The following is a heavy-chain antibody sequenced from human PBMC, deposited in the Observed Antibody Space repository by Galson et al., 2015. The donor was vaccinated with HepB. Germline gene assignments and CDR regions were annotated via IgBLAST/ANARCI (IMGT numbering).Heavy chain of an antibody. J-gene: IGHJ6*03. V-gene: IGHV1-69*13. CDR1: GGTFSSYA. CDR3: ARSTYDFWSGYRYYYMDV. Sequence: SVKVSCKASGGTFSSYAISWVRQAPGQGLEWMGGIIPIFGTANYAQKFQGRVTITADESTSTAYMELSSLRSEDTAVYYCARSTYDFWSGYRYYYMDVWGKGTTVTVSS. CDR2: IIPIFGTA. D-gene: IGHD3-3*01.